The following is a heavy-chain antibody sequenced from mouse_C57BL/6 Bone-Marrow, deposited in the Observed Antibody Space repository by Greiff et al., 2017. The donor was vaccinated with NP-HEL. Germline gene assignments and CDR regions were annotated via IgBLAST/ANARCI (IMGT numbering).Heavy chain of an antibody. D-gene: IGHD2-3*01. V-gene: IGHV5-4*01. CDR2: ISDGGSYT. Sequence: VQLVESGGGLVKPGGSLKLSCAASGFTFSSYAMSWVRQTPEKRLEWVATISDGGSYTYYPDNVKGRFTISRDNAKNNLYLQMSHLKSEDTAMYFCARGEGDGFFDYWGQGTTLTVSS. CDR1: GFTFSSYA. CDR3: ARGEGDGFFDY. J-gene: IGHJ2*01.